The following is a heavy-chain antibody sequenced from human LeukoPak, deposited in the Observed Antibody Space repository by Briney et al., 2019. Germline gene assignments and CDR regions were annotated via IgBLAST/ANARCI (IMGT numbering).Heavy chain of an antibody. J-gene: IGHJ4*02. CDR3: ARFRTAMQLWKGYYFDY. CDR2: IKQDGREK. CDR1: GFTFSSYW. D-gene: IGHD5-18*01. Sequence: GGSLRLSCAASGFTFSSYWMSWVRHAPGKGLEWVANIKQDGREKYYVDSVKGRFTISRDNTKKSLYLQMNTLRAEDTAVYYCARFRTAMQLWKGYYFDYWGQGTLVTVSS. V-gene: IGHV3-7*01.